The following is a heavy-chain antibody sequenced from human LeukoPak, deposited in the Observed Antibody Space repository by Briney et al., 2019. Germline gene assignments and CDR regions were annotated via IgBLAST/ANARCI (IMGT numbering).Heavy chain of an antibody. V-gene: IGHV4-59*01. Sequence: TSETPSLTCTVSGGSISSYYWSWIRQPPGKGLEWIGYIYYSGSTNYNPSLKSRVTISVDTSKNQFSLKLSSVTAADTAVYYCARGGDSSGYYVPYYYYGMDVWGQGTTVTVS. J-gene: IGHJ6*02. CDR1: GGSISSYY. CDR3: ARGGDSSGYYVPYYYYGMDV. D-gene: IGHD3-22*01. CDR2: IYYSGST.